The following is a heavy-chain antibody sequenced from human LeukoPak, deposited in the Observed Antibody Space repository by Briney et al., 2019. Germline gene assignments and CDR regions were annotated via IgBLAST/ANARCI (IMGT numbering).Heavy chain of an antibody. Sequence: GGSLRLSCAASGFTFSSYAMSWVRQAPGKGLEWGSAISGSGGSTYYADSVKGRFTISRDNSKNTLYLQMNSLRAEDTAVYYCAKWAKYSEVVPAARRYYYGMDVWGQGTTVTVSS. D-gene: IGHD2-2*01. J-gene: IGHJ6*02. CDR2: ISGSGGST. V-gene: IGHV3-23*01. CDR3: AKWAKYSEVVPAARRYYYGMDV. CDR1: GFTFSSYA.